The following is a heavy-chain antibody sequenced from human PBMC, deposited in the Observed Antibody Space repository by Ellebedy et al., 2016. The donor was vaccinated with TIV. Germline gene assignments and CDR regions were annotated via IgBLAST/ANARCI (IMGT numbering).Heavy chain of an antibody. D-gene: IGHD6-13*01. Sequence: MPSETLSLTCTVSGGSVSSGSYYWSWIRQFPGKGLEWIGYVYYSGSTNYNPSLKSRVTMSIVTSANQFSLKLSSVTAADTAVYYCARGLDRSWWYWFDPWGQGTLVTVSS. CDR2: VYYSGST. V-gene: IGHV4-61*01. CDR3: ARGLDRSWWYWFDP. J-gene: IGHJ5*02. CDR1: GGSVSSGSYY.